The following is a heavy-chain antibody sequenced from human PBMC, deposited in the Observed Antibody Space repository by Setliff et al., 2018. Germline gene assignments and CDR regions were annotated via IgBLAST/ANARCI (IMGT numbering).Heavy chain of an antibody. CDR3: ASERESASRQTYFDS. J-gene: IGHJ4*02. CDR2: INHSGST. CDR1: GYSISSGYY. Sequence: PSETLSLTCTVSGYSISSGYYWGWIRQPPGKGLEWIGEINHSGSTNYNPSLKSRVTILSDTSKNQFSLILSSVTAADTAVYYCASERESASRQTYFDSWGQGTLVTVSS. V-gene: IGHV4-38-2*02. D-gene: IGHD2-15*01.